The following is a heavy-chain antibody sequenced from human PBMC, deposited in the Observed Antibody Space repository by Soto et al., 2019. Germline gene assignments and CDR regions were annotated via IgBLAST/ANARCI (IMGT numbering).Heavy chain of an antibody. CDR2: ISAGSDST. V-gene: IGHV3-23*01. D-gene: IGHD3-10*01. Sequence: GGSLRLSCAASGFIFSSYSMNWVRQVPGKGLEWVSAISAGSDSTYYADSVKGRFSISRDNSKNTLYLQMNSLRAEDTAVYYCAKDKGGVIYWGQGTQVTVSS. CDR1: GFIFSSYS. J-gene: IGHJ4*02. CDR3: AKDKGGVIY.